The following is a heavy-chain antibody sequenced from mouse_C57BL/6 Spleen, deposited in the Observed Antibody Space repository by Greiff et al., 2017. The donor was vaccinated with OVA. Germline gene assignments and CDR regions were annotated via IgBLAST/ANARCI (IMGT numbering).Heavy chain of an antibody. CDR2: IDPETGGT. J-gene: IGHJ4*01. D-gene: IGHD2-5*01. Sequence: QVQLKESGAELVRPGASVTLSCKASGYTFTDYEMHWVKQTPVHGLEWIGAIDPETGGTAYNQKFKGKAILTADKSSSTAYMELRSLTSEDSAVYYCTRLEAYYSNYPYAMDYWGQGTSVTVSS. CDR3: TRLEAYYSNYPYAMDY. V-gene: IGHV1-15*01. CDR1: GYTFTDYE.